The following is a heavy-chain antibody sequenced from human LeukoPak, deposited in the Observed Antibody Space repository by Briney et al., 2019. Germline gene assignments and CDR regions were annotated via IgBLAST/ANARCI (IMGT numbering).Heavy chain of an antibody. Sequence: PGGSLRLSCAASGFAFSSHSMNWVRQAPGKGLEWLSYITSSSTTIYYADSVKGRFTTSRDNARNSVFLQMNSLRSEDTAVYYCARDPFWSGYKDAFDTWGQGTMVTVSS. CDR1: GFAFSSHS. CDR2: ITSSSTTI. V-gene: IGHV3-48*01. J-gene: IGHJ3*02. D-gene: IGHD3-3*01. CDR3: ARDPFWSGYKDAFDT.